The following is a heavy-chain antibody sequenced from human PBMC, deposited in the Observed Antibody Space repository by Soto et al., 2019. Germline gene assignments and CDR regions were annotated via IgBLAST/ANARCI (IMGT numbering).Heavy chain of an antibody. CDR3: ARDMGLWSFDY. V-gene: IGHV3-64*02. Sequence: PGGSLRLSCAASGFTFSSYAMHWVRQAPGKGLEYVSAISSNGGSTYYADSVKGRFTISRDNSKNTLYLQMGSLRAEDMAVYYCARDMGLWSFDYWGQGTLVTVSS. CDR2: ISSNGGST. CDR1: GFTFSSYA. D-gene: IGHD3-10*01. J-gene: IGHJ4*02.